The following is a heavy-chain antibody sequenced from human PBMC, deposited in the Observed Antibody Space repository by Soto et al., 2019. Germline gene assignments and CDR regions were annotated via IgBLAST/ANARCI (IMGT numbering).Heavy chain of an antibody. Sequence: QVQLVQSGAEVKKPGASVQVSCKASGYTFTRYSINWVRQAPGQGLEWVGWISKYNGDTKYAQKFQGRVTLTTDTSTTTTYMDLRSLTSDDTAVYFCARGDSTGSPTGWFDPWGQGTLATVSS. V-gene: IGHV1-18*04. D-gene: IGHD6-19*01. J-gene: IGHJ5*02. CDR1: GYTFTRYS. CDR2: ISKYNGDT. CDR3: ARGDSTGSPTGWFDP.